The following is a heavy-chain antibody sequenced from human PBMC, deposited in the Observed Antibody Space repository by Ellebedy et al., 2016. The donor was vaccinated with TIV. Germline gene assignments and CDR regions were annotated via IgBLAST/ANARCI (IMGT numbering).Heavy chain of an antibody. Sequence: GESLKISCAASGFTFSSYVMHWVRQAPGKGLEWVAVIWYDGSNKYYADSVKGRFTISRDNSKNTLYLQMNSLRAEDTAFYYCARGIDPFDYWGQGTLVIVSS. J-gene: IGHJ4*02. CDR1: GFTFSSYV. CDR2: IWYDGSNK. CDR3: ARGIDPFDY. D-gene: IGHD6-13*01. V-gene: IGHV3-33*01.